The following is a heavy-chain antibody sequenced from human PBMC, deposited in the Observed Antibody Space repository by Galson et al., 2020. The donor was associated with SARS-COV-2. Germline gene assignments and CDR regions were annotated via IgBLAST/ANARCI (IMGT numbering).Heavy chain of an antibody. CDR3: ARDALYGSGNYLADH. J-gene: IGHJ4*01. V-gene: IGHV1-18*01. CDR1: GYTFISYG. CDR2: IHTYIGTT. D-gene: IGHD3-10*01. Sequence: ASVKVSCKASGYTFISYGISWVRQAPGQGLEWMGWIHTYIGTTNYARKFQGRVTMSTDTSTSTAYMELRSLTSDDTAVYYCARDALYGSGNYLADHWGHGTLVTVSS.